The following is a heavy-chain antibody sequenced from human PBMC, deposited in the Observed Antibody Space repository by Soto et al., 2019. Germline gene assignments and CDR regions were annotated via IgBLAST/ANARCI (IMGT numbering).Heavy chain of an antibody. CDR3: ATSTIDTSTWKQYFYGMDV. V-gene: IGHV1-3*01. CDR1: EDTFTRYV. Sequence: GASVKVSCKASEDTFTRYVIHWVRQAPGQRXEWMGWINAGNGNTKYSQNFQGRVTITRDASASTAYMELSSLRSQDTAVYYCATSTIDTSTWKQYFYGMDVWGQGSTVTVYS. D-gene: IGHD6-13*01. CDR2: INAGNGNT. J-gene: IGHJ6*02.